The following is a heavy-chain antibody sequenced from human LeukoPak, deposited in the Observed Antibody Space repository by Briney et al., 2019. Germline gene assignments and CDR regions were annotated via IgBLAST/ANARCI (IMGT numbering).Heavy chain of an antibody. CDR2: IYYSGST. CDR3: ARSSVVPAAMAYYYYYYMDV. D-gene: IGHD2-2*01. J-gene: IGHJ6*03. Sequence: SETLSLTCTVSGGSISSYYWSWIRQPPGKGLEWIGYIYYSGSTNYNPSLKSRVTMSVDTSKNQFSLKLSSVTAADTAVYYCARSSVVPAAMAYYYYYYMDVWGKGTTVTVSS. CDR1: GGSISSYY. V-gene: IGHV4-59*12.